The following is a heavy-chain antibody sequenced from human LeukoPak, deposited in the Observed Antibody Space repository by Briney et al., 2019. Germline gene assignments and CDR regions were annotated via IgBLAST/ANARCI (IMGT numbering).Heavy chain of an antibody. Sequence: SETLSLTCAVYGGSFSGYYWSWIRQPPGKGLEWIGDIYYSGTTYYNSSLKSRVTISVDTSKNQFSLKLSSVTAADTAVYYCARDYGGNVNGAFDVWGQGTLVTVSS. J-gene: IGHJ3*01. CDR1: GGSFSGYY. CDR3: ARDYGGNVNGAFDV. V-gene: IGHV4-34*01. D-gene: IGHD4-23*01. CDR2: IYYSGTT.